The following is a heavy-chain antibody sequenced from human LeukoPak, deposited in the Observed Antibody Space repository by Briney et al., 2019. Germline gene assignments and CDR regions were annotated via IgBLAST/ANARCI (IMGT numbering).Heavy chain of an antibody. D-gene: IGHD3-22*01. Sequence: EPGGSLRLSCAASGFTFSSYAMHWVRQAPGKGLEWVAVISSDGSNKYYADSMKGRFTISRDNSKNTLYLQMNSLRAEDTAVYYCARGDYYDSPTPIDYWGQGTLVTVSS. V-gene: IGHV3-30*04. J-gene: IGHJ4*02. CDR3: ARGDYYDSPTPIDY. CDR1: GFTFSSYA. CDR2: ISSDGSNK.